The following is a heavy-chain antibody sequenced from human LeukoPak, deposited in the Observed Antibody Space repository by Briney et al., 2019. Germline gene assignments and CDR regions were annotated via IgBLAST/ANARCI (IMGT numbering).Heavy chain of an antibody. CDR1: GFTFSSYA. D-gene: IGHD3-22*01. CDR2: ISYDGSNK. Sequence: GGSLRLSCAASGFTFSSYAMHWVRQAPGKGLEWVAVISYDGSNKYYADSVKGRFTISRDNSKNTLYLQMNSLRAEDTAVYYCARDPHSSGYYAIDYWGQGTLVTVSS. J-gene: IGHJ4*02. V-gene: IGHV3-30-3*01. CDR3: ARDPHSSGYYAIDY.